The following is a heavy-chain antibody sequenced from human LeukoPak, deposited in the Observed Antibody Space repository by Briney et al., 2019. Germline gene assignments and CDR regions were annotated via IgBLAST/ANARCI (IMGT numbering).Heavy chain of an antibody. V-gene: IGHV1-18*01. CDR3: ARDRRFGLNYDILTGYGLGY. D-gene: IGHD3-9*01. Sequence: APVKVSCKASGYTFTSYGISWVRQAPGQGLEWMGWISAYNGNTNYAQKLQGRVTMTTDTSTSTAYMELRSLRSDDTAVYYCARDRRFGLNYDILTGYGLGYWGQGTLVTVSS. CDR2: ISAYNGNT. J-gene: IGHJ4*02. CDR1: GYTFTSYG.